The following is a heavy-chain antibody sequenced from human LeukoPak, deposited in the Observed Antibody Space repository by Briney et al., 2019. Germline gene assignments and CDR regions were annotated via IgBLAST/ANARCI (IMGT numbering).Heavy chain of an antibody. CDR1: GYTFTSYD. CDR3: ARGQARGVVVVVAATTPLFDY. CDR2: MNPNRGNT. V-gene: IGHV1-8*03. J-gene: IGHJ4*02. D-gene: IGHD2-15*01. Sequence: ASVKVSCKASGYTFTSYDINWVRQATGQGLEWMGWMNPNRGNTGYAQKFQGRVTITRNTSISTANMELSSLRSEDTAVYYCARGQARGVVVVVAATTPLFDYWGQGTLVTVSS.